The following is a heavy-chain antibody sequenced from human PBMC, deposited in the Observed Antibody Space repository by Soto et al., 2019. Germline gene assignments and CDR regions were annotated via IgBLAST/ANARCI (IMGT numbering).Heavy chain of an antibody. J-gene: IGHJ5*02. V-gene: IGHV6-1*01. D-gene: IGHD2-15*01. CDR1: GYSVSSNSAA. CDR2: TYYRSRWYN. Sequence: PSQTLSLTCAISGYSVSSNSAAWNWIRQSPSRGLEWLGRTYYRSRWYNDYAVSVKSRITINPDTSKNQFSLQLNSVTPEDMAVYYCARGKGYCSGGSCYNWFDPWGQGTLVTVSS. CDR3: ARGKGYCSGGSCYNWFDP.